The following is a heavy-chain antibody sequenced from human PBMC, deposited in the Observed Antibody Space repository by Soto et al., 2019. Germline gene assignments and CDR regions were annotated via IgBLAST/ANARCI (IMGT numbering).Heavy chain of an antibody. J-gene: IGHJ5*02. D-gene: IGHD3-10*01. CDR3: ARMEAFGSLNWFDT. CDR2: MNPGSGDT. CDR1: GYSFTNND. V-gene: IGHV1-8*01. Sequence: ASVQVSCKASGYSFTNNDVSWVRQATGQGLEWMGWMNPGSGDTGYAQKFQGRVTMTRDISIATAYMELSSLRSDDTAIYYCARMEAFGSLNWFDTWGQGTLVTVSS.